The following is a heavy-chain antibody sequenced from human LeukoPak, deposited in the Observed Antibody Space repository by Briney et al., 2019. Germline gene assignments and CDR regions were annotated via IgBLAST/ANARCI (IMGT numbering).Heavy chain of an antibody. V-gene: IGHV3-21*01. Sequence: GGSLRLSCAASGFTFSSYSMNWVRQAPGNGLEWVSSISSSSSYIYYADSVKGRFTISRDNAKNSLYLQMNSLRAEDTAVYYCARDTPGWGNDYWGQGTLVTVSS. CDR3: ARDTPGWGNDY. CDR1: GFTFSSYS. CDR2: ISSSSSYI. J-gene: IGHJ4*02. D-gene: IGHD6-19*01.